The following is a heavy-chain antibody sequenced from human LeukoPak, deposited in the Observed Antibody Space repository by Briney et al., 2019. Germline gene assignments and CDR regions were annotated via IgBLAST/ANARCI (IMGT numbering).Heavy chain of an antibody. Sequence: GGSLRLSCAVSGFTFNRNWMSWVRQAPGKGLEWVANIKQEGSEKDYVDSVKGRFTISRDNAKNSLYLQMNSLRAEDTAVYYCATGGHYYGGWGQGTLATVSS. CDR3: ATGGHYYGG. J-gene: IGHJ4*02. D-gene: IGHD3-10*01. CDR1: GFTFNRNW. V-gene: IGHV3-7*05. CDR2: IKQEGSEK.